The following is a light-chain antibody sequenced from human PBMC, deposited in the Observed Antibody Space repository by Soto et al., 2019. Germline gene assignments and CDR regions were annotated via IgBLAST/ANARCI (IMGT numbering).Light chain of an antibody. CDR1: SSDVGSYNL. Sequence: QSALTQPASVSGSPGQSITISCTGTSSDVGSYNLVSWYQQYPGKAPKLMIYEGNKRPSGVSNRFSGSKSGNTASLTISGLQAEDEADYYCFSYAGSSTSVVFGGGTKPTVL. CDR2: EGN. V-gene: IGLV2-23*01. J-gene: IGLJ2*01. CDR3: FSYAGSSTSVV.